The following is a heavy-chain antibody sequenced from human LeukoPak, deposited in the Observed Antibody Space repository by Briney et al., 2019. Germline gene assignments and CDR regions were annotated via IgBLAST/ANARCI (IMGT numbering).Heavy chain of an antibody. D-gene: IGHD6-13*01. Sequence: SGTLSLTCAVSGGSISINNWWTWVRQPPGKGLGWIGEIYHSGSTNYNPSLKSRVTISVDKSKNQFSLNLSSVTAADTAVYYCARLGAAAGNKGNCFDPWGQGTLVTVSS. CDR1: GGSISINNW. J-gene: IGHJ5*02. V-gene: IGHV4-4*02. CDR3: ARLGAAAGNKGNCFDP. CDR2: IYHSGST.